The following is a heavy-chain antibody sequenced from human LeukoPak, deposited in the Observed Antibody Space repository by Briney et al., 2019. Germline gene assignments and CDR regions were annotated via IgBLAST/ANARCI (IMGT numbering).Heavy chain of an antibody. D-gene: IGHD3-22*01. Sequence: GGSLRLSCAASGFTFDNYTMYWVRQAPGKGLEYVSGISVKGGSTYYANSVKGRFTISRDNSKNTLYLQMGSLRAEDMAVYYCAREDDTSLLDYWGQGILVTVSS. CDR2: ISVKGGST. J-gene: IGHJ4*02. V-gene: IGHV3-64*01. CDR3: AREDDTSLLDY. CDR1: GFTFDNYT.